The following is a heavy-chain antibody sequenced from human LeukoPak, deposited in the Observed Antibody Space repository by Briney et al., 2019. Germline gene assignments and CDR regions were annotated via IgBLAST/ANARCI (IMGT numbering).Heavy chain of an antibody. CDR3: ARIQALYSSGWYSVYYGMDV. J-gene: IGHJ6*02. D-gene: IGHD6-19*01. V-gene: IGHV4-30-2*01. Sequence: SETLSLTCAVSGGSISSGGYSWSWIRQPPGKGLEWIGYIYHSGSTYYNPSLKSRVTISVDRSKNQFSLKLSSVTAADTAVYYCARIQALYSSGWYSVYYGMDVWGQGTTVTVSS. CDR2: IYHSGST. CDR1: GGSISSGGYS.